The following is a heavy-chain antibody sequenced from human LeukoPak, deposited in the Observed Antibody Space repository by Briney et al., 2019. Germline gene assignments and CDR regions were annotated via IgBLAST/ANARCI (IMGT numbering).Heavy chain of an antibody. Sequence: SETLSLTCTVSGGSISSSTYYWGWIRQPPGKGLEWIGSINYSGNTYYNPSLKSRVTTSVDTSKNQFSLRLSSVTAADTAVYYCASPSISSSTYDYWGQGTLVTVSS. D-gene: IGHD6-6*01. CDR2: INYSGNT. J-gene: IGHJ4*02. CDR1: GGSISSSTYY. V-gene: IGHV4-39*01. CDR3: ASPSISSSTYDY.